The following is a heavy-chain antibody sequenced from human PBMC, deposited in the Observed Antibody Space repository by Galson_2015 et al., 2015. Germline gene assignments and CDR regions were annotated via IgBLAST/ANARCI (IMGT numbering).Heavy chain of an antibody. V-gene: IGHV3-48*02. J-gene: IGHJ5*02. CDR1: GFTFSSSS. D-gene: IGHD4-17*01. CDR3: TRVPLTTVTKWFDP. Sequence: SLRLSCAASGFTFSSSSLNWVRQAPGKGLEWISYINSDSRVIFYADSVKGRFTISRDNVKNSLYLQMNSLRDEDTAVYYCTRVPLTTVTKWFDPWGQGVLVTVSS. CDR2: INSDSRVI.